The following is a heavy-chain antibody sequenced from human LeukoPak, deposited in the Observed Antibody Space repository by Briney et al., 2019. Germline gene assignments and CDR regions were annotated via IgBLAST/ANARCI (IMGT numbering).Heavy chain of an antibody. CDR3: ARGERGFGDAFDL. Sequence: GRSLRLSCAASGFTFSNHGMHWVRQAPGKGLEWVAIVFYDGNTKYYADAVKGRFTISGDNSLNTVYLQMNNLRADDTADYYCARGERGFGDAFDLWGPGTVVTVSS. CDR2: VFYDGNTK. CDR1: GFTFSNHG. J-gene: IGHJ3*01. D-gene: IGHD3-10*01. V-gene: IGHV3-30*03.